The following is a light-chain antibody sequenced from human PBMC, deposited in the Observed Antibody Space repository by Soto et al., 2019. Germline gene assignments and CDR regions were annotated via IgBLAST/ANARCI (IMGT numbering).Light chain of an antibody. CDR3: NSMTTSTSTRFV. V-gene: IGLV2-14*01. Sequence: QSVRTQPASVSGSPGQSITISCAGSSSDIGTYEYVSWYQQYPGKAPKLMIYEVNYRPSGVSNRFSGSKSGNTASLTISGLQAEDEGDYYCNSMTTSTSTRFVFGTGTKLTVL. CDR2: EVN. CDR1: SSDIGTYEY. J-gene: IGLJ1*01.